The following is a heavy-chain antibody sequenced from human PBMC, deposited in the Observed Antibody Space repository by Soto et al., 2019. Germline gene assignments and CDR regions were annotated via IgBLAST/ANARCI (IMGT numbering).Heavy chain of an antibody. CDR3: ARGSPGYYDSSAPLDY. Sequence: GGSLRLSCAASGFTVSSNYMSWVRQAPGKGLEWVSVIYSGGSTYYADSVKGRFTISRDNSKNTLYLQMNSLRAEDTAVYYCARGSPGYYDSSAPLDYWGQGTLVTVSS. CDR2: IYSGGST. CDR1: GFTVSSNY. D-gene: IGHD3-22*01. J-gene: IGHJ4*02. V-gene: IGHV3-53*01.